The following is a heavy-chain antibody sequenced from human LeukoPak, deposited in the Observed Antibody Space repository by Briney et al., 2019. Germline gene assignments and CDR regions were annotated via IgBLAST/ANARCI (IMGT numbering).Heavy chain of an antibody. Sequence: QPGGSLRLSCSASGSTFSSYAMHWVRQAPGKGLEYVSAISSNGGSTYYAGSVKGRFTISRDNSKNTLYLQMNTLRAEDTAIYYCAKHWDVWGQGTTVTVSS. CDR2: ISSNGGST. V-gene: IGHV3-64*04. CDR1: GSTFSSYA. J-gene: IGHJ6*02. CDR3: AKHWDV.